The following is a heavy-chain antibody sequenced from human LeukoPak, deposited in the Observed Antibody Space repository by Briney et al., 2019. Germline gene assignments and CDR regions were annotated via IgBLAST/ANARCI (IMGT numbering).Heavy chain of an antibody. Sequence: LGESLKISCKGSGYSFTSYWIGWVRQMPGKGLEWMGIIYPGDSDTRYSPSFQGQVTISADKSISTAYLQWSSLKASDTAMCYCARRAPQYDYGDYGFDYWGQGTLVTVSS. CDR2: IYPGDSDT. J-gene: IGHJ4*02. D-gene: IGHD4-17*01. CDR3: ARRAPQYDYGDYGFDY. CDR1: GYSFTSYW. V-gene: IGHV5-51*01.